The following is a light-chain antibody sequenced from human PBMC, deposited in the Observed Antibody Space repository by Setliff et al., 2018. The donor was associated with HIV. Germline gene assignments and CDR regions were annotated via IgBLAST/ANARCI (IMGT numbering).Light chain of an antibody. CDR3: CSYAGSYTYI. CDR1: SSDVGGYNY. CDR2: DVT. J-gene: IGLJ1*01. V-gene: IGLV2-11*01. Sequence: QSALTQPASVSGSPGQTITISCTGTSSDVGGYNYVSWYQHHPGKAPKLMIYDVTKRPSGVPDRFSGSKSGNTASLTISGLQAEDEAYYYCCSYAGSYTYIFGTGTKVTVL.